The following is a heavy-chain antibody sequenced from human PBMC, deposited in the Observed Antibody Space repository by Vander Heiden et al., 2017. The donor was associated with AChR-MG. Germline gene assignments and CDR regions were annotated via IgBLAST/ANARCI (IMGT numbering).Heavy chain of an antibody. CDR1: GRSFSGYY. V-gene: IGHV4-34*01. J-gene: IGHJ5*02. D-gene: IGHD3-3*01. CDR3: ARARTYYDFWSGYASNWFDP. Sequence: QVQLQQWGAGLLKPSETLSLTCAVYGRSFSGYYRSWIRQPPGKGLEWIGEINHSGSTNYNPSLKSRVTISVDTSKNQFSLKLSSVTAADTAVYYCARARTYYDFWSGYASNWFDPWGQGTLVTVSS. CDR2: INHSGST.